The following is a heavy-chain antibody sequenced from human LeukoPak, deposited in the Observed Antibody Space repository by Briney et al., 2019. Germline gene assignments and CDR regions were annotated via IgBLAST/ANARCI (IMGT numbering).Heavy chain of an antibody. CDR2: INHSGST. J-gene: IGHJ4*02. V-gene: IGHV4-34*01. Sequence: PSETLSLTCAVYGGSFSGYYWSWIRQPPGKGLEWIGEINHSGSTNYSPSLKSRVTISVDTSKNQFSLKLSSVTAADTAVYYCARGLPLPRVLLRQTYFDYWGQGTLVTVSS. D-gene: IGHD3-10*01. CDR1: GGSFSGYY. CDR3: ARGLPLPRVLLRQTYFDY.